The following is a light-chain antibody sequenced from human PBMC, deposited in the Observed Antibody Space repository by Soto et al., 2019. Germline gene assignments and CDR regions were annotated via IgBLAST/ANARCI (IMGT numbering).Light chain of an antibody. Sequence: DIQMTQSPSTLSASVGDRVTITCRASQSISKWLAWYQQKPGKAPKLLIYGASSLEKGVPSRFSGGGSGTEFTLTTSRLQPDDFSTYYCQQYNSYDRWSFGQGTKVDIK. J-gene: IGKJ1*01. CDR1: QSISKW. V-gene: IGKV1-5*01. CDR3: QQYNSYDRWS. CDR2: GAS.